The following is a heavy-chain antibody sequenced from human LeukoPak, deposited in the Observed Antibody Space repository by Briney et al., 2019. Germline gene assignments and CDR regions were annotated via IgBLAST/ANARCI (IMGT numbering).Heavy chain of an antibody. V-gene: IGHV1-3*01. CDR2: IDAGNGDT. CDR3: ARGSTSDWPLDH. CDR1: GYTFSYYA. D-gene: IGHD2-2*01. Sequence: ASVKVSFKASGYTFSYYAMHWVRQAPGQRVGWMGWIDAGNGDTRYSQKFQGRVTITRDTSASTAYIELRSLRSEDTAMYYCARGSTSDWPLDHWGQETLVTISS. J-gene: IGHJ4*02.